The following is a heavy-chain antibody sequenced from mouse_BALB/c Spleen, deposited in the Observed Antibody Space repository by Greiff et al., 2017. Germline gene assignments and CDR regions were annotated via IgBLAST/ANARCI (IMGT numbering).Heavy chain of an antibody. V-gene: IGHV1-67*01. CDR1: SYTFTDYA. Sequence: QVQLKQSGPELVRPGVSVKISCKGSSYTFTDYAMHWVKQSHAKSLEWIGVISTYYGNTNYNQKFKGKATMTVDKSSSTAYMELARLTSEDSAVYYCARGKGDYAMDYWGQGTSVTVSS. CDR2: ISTYYGNT. CDR3: ARGKGDYAMDY. J-gene: IGHJ4*01.